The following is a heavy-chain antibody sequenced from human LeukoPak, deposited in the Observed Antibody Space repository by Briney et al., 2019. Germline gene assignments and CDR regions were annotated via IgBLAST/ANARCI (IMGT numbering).Heavy chain of an antibody. CDR3: AKVAQRYCSSTSCYMYSDY. V-gene: IGHV3-74*01. CDR1: GFTFSSYW. CDR2: INSDGSST. Sequence: GGSLRLSCAASGFTFSSYWVHWVRQAPGKGLVWVSRINSDGSSTSYADSVKGRFTISRDNSKNTLYLQMNSLRAEDTAVYYCAKVAQRYCSSTSCYMYSDYWGQGTLVTVSS. D-gene: IGHD2-2*02. J-gene: IGHJ4*02.